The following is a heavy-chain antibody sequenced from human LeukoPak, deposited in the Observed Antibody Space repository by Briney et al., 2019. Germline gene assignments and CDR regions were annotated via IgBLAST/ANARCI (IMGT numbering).Heavy chain of an antibody. D-gene: IGHD3-22*01. J-gene: IGHJ4*02. CDR3: ARNRRRHYYDSSGYYQTR. CDR1: GFTLGDYV. Sequence: GGSLRLSCTGSGFTLGDYVMSWVRQAPGKGLEWVSYISSSGSTIYYADSVKGRFTISRDNAKNSLYLQMNSLRAEDTAVYYCARNRRRHYYDSSGYYQTRWGQGTLVTVSS. V-gene: IGHV3-11*01. CDR2: ISSSGSTI.